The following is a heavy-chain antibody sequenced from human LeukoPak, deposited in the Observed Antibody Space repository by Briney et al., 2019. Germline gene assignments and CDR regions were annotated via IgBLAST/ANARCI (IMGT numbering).Heavy chain of an antibody. J-gene: IGHJ4*02. CDR1: GGSISSSSYY. CDR3: ARREGDSSGYYYAPFDY. V-gene: IGHV4-39*01. Sequence: SETLCLTCTVSGGSISSSSYYWGWIRQPPGKGLEWIGSIYYSGSTYYNPSLKSRVTISVDTSKNQFSLKLSSVTAADTAVYYCARREGDSSGYYYAPFDYWGQGTLVTVSS. D-gene: IGHD3-22*01. CDR2: IYYSGST.